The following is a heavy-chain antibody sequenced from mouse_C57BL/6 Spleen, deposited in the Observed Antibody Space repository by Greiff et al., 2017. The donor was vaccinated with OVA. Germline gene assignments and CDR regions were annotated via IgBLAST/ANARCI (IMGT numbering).Heavy chain of an antibody. D-gene: IGHD1-1*01. CDR3: TREGYYGSSYFDY. V-gene: IGHV1-15*01. Sequence: VQLVESGAELVRPGASVTLSCKASGYTFTDYEMHWVKQTPVHGLEWIGAIDPETGGTAYNQKFKGKAILTADKSSSTAYMELRSLTSEDSAVYYCTREGYYGSSYFDYWGQGTTLTVSS. CDR2: IDPETGGT. CDR1: GYTFTDYE. J-gene: IGHJ2*01.